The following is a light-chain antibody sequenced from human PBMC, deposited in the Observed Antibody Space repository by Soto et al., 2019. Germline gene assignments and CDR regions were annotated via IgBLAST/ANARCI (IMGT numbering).Light chain of an antibody. V-gene: IGLV2-14*01. CDR2: EVS. J-gene: IGLJ3*02. CDR1: SSDVGAYNH. Sequence: QSALTQPASVSGSPGQSITISCTGTSSDVGAYNHVSWYRQHPGKAPKLMIFEVSNRPSGASNRFSGSKSGNTASLTISGLQAEDEADYYCSSYTSSSTLVFGGGTKVTVL. CDR3: SSYTSSSTLV.